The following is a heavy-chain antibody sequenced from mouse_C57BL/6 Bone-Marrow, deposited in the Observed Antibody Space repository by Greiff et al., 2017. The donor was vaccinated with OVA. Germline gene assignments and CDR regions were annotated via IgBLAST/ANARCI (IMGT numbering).Heavy chain of an antibody. CDR2: INPGSGGT. CDR3: ARRSLGNYLYAMDY. V-gene: IGHV1-54*01. CDR1: GYAFTNYL. J-gene: IGHJ4*01. Sequence: VMLVESGAELVRPGTSVKVSCKASGYAFTNYLIEWVKQRPGQGLEWIGVINPGSGGTNYNEKFKGKATLTADKSSSTAYMQLSSLTSEDSAVYFCARRSLGNYLYAMDYWGQGTSVTVSS. D-gene: IGHD2-1*01.